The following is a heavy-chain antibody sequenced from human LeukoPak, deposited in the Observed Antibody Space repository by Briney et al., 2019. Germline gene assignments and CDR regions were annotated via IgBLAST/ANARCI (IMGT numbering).Heavy chain of an antibody. CDR2: IYYSGST. Sequence: PSETLSLTCTVSGGSISSSSYYWGWIRQPPGKGLEWIGYIYYSGSTNYNPSLKSRVTISVDTSKNQFSLKLSSVTAADTAVYYCARDRGSYIDYWGQGTLVTVSS. D-gene: IGHD1-26*01. CDR3: ARDRGSYIDY. V-gene: IGHV4-61*01. J-gene: IGHJ4*02. CDR1: GGSISSSSYY.